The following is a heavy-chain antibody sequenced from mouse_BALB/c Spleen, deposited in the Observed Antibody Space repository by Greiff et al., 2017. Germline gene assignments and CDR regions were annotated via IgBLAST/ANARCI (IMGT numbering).Heavy chain of an antibody. J-gene: IGHJ3*01. D-gene: IGHD3-3*01. Sequence: QVQLQQSGAELARPGASVKLSCKASGYTFTSYWMQWVKQRPGQGLEWIGAIYPGDGDTRYTQKFKGKATLTADKSSSTAYMQLSSLASEDSAVYYCARGGTGFAYWGQGTLVTVSA. V-gene: IGHV1-87*01. CDR1: GYTFTSYW. CDR3: ARGGTGFAY. CDR2: IYPGDGDT.